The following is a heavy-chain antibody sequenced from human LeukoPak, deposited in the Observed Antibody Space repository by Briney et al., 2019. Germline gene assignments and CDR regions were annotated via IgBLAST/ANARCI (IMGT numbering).Heavy chain of an antibody. V-gene: IGHV3-7*01. CDR3: ARDTTIFGVVTTSFDY. J-gene: IGHJ4*02. CDR2: IKQDGSEK. Sequence: GGSLRLSCAASGFTFSSYWMCWVRQAPGKGLEWVANIKQDGSEKYYVDSVKGRFTISRDNAKNSLYLQMNSLRAEDTAVYYCARDTTIFGVVTTSFDYWGQGTLVTVSS. CDR1: GFTFSSYW. D-gene: IGHD3-3*01.